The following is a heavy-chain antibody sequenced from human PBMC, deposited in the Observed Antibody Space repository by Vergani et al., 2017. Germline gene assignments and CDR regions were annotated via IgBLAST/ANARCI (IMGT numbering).Heavy chain of an antibody. J-gene: IGHJ2*01. V-gene: IGHV4-39*01. D-gene: IGHD6-19*01. CDR3: ARAVAGIYWYFDL. Sequence: QLHLQESGPGLVKPSETLSLTCTVSGGSITSSSYYWGWIRQPPGKGLEWIGNIYHSGGAYYNPSLKGRVTISVDTSKNQFSLKLSSVTAADTAVYYCARAVAGIYWYFDLWGRGTLVTVSS. CDR1: GGSITSSSYY. CDR2: IYHSGGA.